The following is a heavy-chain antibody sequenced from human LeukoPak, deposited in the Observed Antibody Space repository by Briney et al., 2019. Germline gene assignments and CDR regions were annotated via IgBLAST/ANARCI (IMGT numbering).Heavy chain of an antibody. CDR3: ARDFGQALYYDSSGYAFDI. V-gene: IGHV1-2*02. CDR1: GYTFTGYY. CDR2: INPNSGGT. Sequence: ASVKVSCKASGYTFTGYYMHWVRQAPGQGLEWMGWINPNSGGTNYAQKFQGRVTMTRDTSISTAYMELSRLRSDDTAVYYCARDFGQALYYDSSGYAFDIWGQGTMVTVSS. D-gene: IGHD3-22*01. J-gene: IGHJ3*02.